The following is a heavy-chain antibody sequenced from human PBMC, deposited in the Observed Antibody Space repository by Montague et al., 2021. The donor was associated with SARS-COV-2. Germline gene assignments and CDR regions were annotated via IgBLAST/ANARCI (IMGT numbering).Heavy chain of an antibody. D-gene: IGHD4-23*01. CDR3: ARWDPQTLTLIGLRGKSASDY. Sequence: ECQSLVYAVYGGSSSGYYWTWIRQSPGKGLEWIAEINHSGTTNYNSNPSLRSRVPISVDTSQSQFSLKLSSVTAADTGVYYCARWDPQTLTLIGLRGKSASDYWGQGTLVTVSS. J-gene: IGHJ4*02. CDR1: GGSSSGYY. V-gene: IGHV4-34*01. CDR2: INHSGTT.